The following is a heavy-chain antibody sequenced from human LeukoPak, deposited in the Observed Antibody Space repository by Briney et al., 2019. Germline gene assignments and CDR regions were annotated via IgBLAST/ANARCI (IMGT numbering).Heavy chain of an antibody. Sequence: QPGGSLRLSCAASGYNFKNYGIHWVRQPPGKGLEWVAVISHDAYNKHYADSVKGRFTISRDNSDTVYLQMISLRPEDTAMYYCVKSSGYSTYDHGDYWGQGTLVTVSS. V-gene: IGHV3-30*18. CDR1: GYNFKNYG. D-gene: IGHD5-18*01. J-gene: IGHJ4*02. CDR3: VKSSGYSTYDHGDY. CDR2: ISHDAYNK.